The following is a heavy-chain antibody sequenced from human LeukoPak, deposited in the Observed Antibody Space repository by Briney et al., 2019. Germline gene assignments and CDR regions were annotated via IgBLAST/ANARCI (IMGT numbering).Heavy chain of an antibody. CDR3: AKALPCTTASCGSAAFDA. D-gene: IGHD2-8*01. V-gene: IGHV3-30-3*01. CDR1: GFTFNIHA. CDR2: ISNEGSDK. J-gene: IGHJ3*01. Sequence: PGRSLRLSCAASGFTFNIHAMHWFRQAPCKGLEWVAVISNEGSDKYYADSVRVRFTISRDTFLNTVYLQVNNLRPEYTAVYYCAKALPCTTASCGSAAFDAWGQGTMVTVSS.